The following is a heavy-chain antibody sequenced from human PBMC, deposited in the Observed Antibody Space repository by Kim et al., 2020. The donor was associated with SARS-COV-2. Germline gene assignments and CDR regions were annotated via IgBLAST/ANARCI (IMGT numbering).Heavy chain of an antibody. Sequence: GGSLRLSCAASGFTFSSYAMSWVRQAPGKGLEWVSTISGSGAGSTYYADSVKVRFTISRENSKNTLYLHMNSLRAEDTAIYYCAKDVMSYYYDSSGFNWGQGTLVTVSS. CDR3: AKDVMSYYYDSSGFN. CDR1: GFTFSSYA. J-gene: IGHJ4*02. V-gene: IGHV3-23*01. D-gene: IGHD3-22*01. CDR2: ISGSGAGST.